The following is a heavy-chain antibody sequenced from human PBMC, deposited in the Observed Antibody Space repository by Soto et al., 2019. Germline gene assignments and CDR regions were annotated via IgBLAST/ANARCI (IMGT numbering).Heavy chain of an antibody. D-gene: IGHD6-13*01. CDR2: INHSGST. CDR1: GGSFSGYD. V-gene: IGHV4-34*01. CDR3: ARQSSSSHIENWFDP. Sequence: SETLSLTCAVYGGSFSGYDWSWIRQPPGKGLEWIGEINHSGSTNYNPSLKSRVTISVDTSKNQFSLKLSSVTAADTAVYYCARQSSSSHIENWFDPWGQGTLVTVSS. J-gene: IGHJ5*02.